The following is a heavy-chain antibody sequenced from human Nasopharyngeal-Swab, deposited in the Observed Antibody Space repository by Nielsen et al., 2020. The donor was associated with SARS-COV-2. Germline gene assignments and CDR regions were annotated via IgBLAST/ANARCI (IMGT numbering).Heavy chain of an antibody. Sequence: WIRQPPRKGLEWIGEINHSGSTNYNPSLKSRVTISVDTSKNQFSLKLSSVTAADTAVYYCARGDAYGGNLYYGMDVWGQGTTVTVSS. CDR3: ARGDAYGGNLYYGMDV. J-gene: IGHJ6*02. V-gene: IGHV4-34*01. CDR2: INHSGST. D-gene: IGHD4-23*01.